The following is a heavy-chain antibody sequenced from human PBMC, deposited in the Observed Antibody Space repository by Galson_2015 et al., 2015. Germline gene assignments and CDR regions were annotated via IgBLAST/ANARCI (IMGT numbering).Heavy chain of an antibody. V-gene: IGHV6-1*01. CDR3: TGRVYSGYDWGC. CDR1: GDSVSRHSGA. J-gene: IGHJ4*02. Sequence: CAISGDSVSRHSGAWNWIRQSPSRGLEWLGRTYYRSKWFNDYAVSVKSRIIINADTSKNQISMQLNSVTPEDTAVYYCTGRVYSGYDWGCWCQGVRRTVSS. CDR2: TYYRSKWFN. D-gene: IGHD5-12*01.